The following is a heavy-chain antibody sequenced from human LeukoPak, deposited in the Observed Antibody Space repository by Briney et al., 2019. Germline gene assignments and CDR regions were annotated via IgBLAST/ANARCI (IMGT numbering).Heavy chain of an antibody. J-gene: IGHJ4*02. Sequence: GGSLRLSCAASGFIFSNYGLTWVRQTPAMGLEWVSAISGTGSNREYADSVKGRFTISRDNSKNMLYLQMNSLRAEDTATYYCAKDDRWLQFCCWGQGTLVTVSA. D-gene: IGHD5-24*01. V-gene: IGHV3-23*01. CDR3: AKDDRWLQFCC. CDR1: GFIFSNYG. CDR2: ISGTGSNR.